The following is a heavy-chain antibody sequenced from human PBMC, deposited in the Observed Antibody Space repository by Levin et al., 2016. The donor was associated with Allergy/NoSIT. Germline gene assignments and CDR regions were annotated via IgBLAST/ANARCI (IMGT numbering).Heavy chain of an antibody. Sequence: GESLKISCAASGFTFSSYSMNWVRQAPGKGLEWVSSISSSSSYIYYADSVKGRFTISRDNAKNSLYLQMNSLRAEDTAVYYCASGPGIAVAGGGYWGQGTLVTVSS. V-gene: IGHV3-21*01. J-gene: IGHJ4*02. D-gene: IGHD6-19*01. CDR3: ASGPGIAVAGGGY. CDR2: ISSSSSYI. CDR1: GFTFSSYS.